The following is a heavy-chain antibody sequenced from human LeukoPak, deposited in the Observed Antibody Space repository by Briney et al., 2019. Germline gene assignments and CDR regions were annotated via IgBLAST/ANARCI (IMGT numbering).Heavy chain of an antibody. J-gene: IGHJ6*03. D-gene: IGHD6-13*01. CDR1: GGSISSYY. V-gene: IGHV4-59*01. CDR3: ARAVSSSWDYYYYYMDV. CDR2: IYYSGST. Sequence: SETLSLTCPVSGGSISSYYWSWIRQPPGKGLEGIGYIYYSGSTNYNPSLKSRVTISVDTSKNQFSLKLSSVTAADPDAYYCARAVSSSWDYYYYYMDVWGKGTTVTVSS.